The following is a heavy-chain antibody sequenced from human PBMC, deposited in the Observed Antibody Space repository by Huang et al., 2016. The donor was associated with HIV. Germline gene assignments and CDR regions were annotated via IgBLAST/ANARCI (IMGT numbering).Heavy chain of an antibody. V-gene: IGHV4-61*01. D-gene: IGHD3-10*01. CDR2: IYFSGGT. Sequence: QVQLQESGPGLVKPSETLSFSCTVSGDSVSSASYYWSWIRQPPGRGLEWIGYIYFSGGTNYNPSLKSRVTRSIDTSKNQFSLRLSSVTAADTAVYYCVSHGSGTADYWGQGTLVTVSS. CDR1: GDSVSSASYY. J-gene: IGHJ4*02. CDR3: VSHGSGTADY.